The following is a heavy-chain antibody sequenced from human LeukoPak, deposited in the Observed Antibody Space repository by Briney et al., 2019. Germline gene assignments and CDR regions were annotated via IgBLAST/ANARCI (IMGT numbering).Heavy chain of an antibody. V-gene: IGHV1-2*02. Sequence: ASVKVSCKASGYTFTGYCMHWVRQAPGQGLEWMGWINPNSGGTNYAQKFQGRVTMTRDTSISTAYMELSRLRSDDTAVYYCASVSIAAADDPFDYWGQGTLVTVSS. D-gene: IGHD6-13*01. J-gene: IGHJ4*02. CDR1: GYTFTGYC. CDR2: INPNSGGT. CDR3: ASVSIAAADDPFDY.